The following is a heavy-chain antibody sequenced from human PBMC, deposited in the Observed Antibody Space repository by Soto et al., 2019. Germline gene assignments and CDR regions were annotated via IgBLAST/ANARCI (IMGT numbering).Heavy chain of an antibody. Sequence: QVQLQESGPGLVKPSQTLSLPCTVSGGSISSCDYYWSWIRQHPGKVLEWIGYVYYSGSTYYNPSLYSGGIKAVYTSIHPCSLKRSSVTGAYTPVYYCARGSDDYYSSGYYHYWGQGTLVSVSS. J-gene: IGHJ4*02. D-gene: IGHD3-22*01. CDR2: VYYSGST. V-gene: IGHV4-30-4*01. CDR1: GGSISSCDYY. CDR3: ARGSDDYYSSGYYHY.